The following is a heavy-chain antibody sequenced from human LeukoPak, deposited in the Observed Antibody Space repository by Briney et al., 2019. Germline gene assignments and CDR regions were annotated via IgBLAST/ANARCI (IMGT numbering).Heavy chain of an antibody. D-gene: IGHD1-26*01. CDR1: GGTFSSYA. CDR2: IIPLFGTP. V-gene: IGHV1-69*13. J-gene: IGHJ4*02. Sequence: ASVKVSCKASGGTFSSYAISWVRQAPGQGLEWMGGIIPLFGTPNYAQKFQGRVTIIADESASTAYMELSSLTSEDTAVYYCATTRRELLRARYFDYWGQGTLVTVSS. CDR3: ATTRRELLRARYFDY.